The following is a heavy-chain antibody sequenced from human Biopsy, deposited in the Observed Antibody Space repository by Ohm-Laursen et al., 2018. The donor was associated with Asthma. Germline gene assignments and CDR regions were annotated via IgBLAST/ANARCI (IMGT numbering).Heavy chain of an antibody. CDR2: IWYDGRKK. D-gene: IGHD6-6*01. Sequence: SLRLSCAASGITFSTYGMHWVRQAPGKGLEWVSFIWYDGRKKTYADSVKGRFTISRDNSKNTLYLQMNSLRAKDTAVYYCARKIAARGGMGVWGQRTTVTVSS. J-gene: IGHJ6*02. V-gene: IGHV3-33*01. CDR1: GITFSTYG. CDR3: ARKIAARGGMGV.